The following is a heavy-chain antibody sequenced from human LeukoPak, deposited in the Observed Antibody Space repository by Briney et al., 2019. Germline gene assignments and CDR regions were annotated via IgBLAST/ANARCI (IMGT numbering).Heavy chain of an antibody. Sequence: SETLSLTCAVSGYSISGGYYWGWIRQPPGKGLEWIGSICHSGSTYYNPSLKSRVTISVDTSKNQFSLKLSSVTAADTAVYYCARDPHSSSPMDVWGKGTTVTVSS. J-gene: IGHJ6*04. CDR1: GYSISGGYY. D-gene: IGHD6-6*01. CDR3: ARDPHSSSPMDV. V-gene: IGHV4-38-2*01. CDR2: ICHSGST.